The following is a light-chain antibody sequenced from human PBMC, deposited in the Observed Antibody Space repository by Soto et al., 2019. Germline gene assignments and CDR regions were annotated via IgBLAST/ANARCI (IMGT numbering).Light chain of an antibody. Sequence: QSVLTQTASVSGSPGQSITISCTGTSSDVGGYNYVSWYQQHPGKAPKLMIYEVSNRPSGVSNSFSGSKSGNTASLTISGLQAEDEADYYCSSYTSSSTQVFGGGTKLTVL. J-gene: IGLJ3*02. CDR3: SSYTSSSTQV. V-gene: IGLV2-14*01. CDR1: SSDVGGYNY. CDR2: EVS.